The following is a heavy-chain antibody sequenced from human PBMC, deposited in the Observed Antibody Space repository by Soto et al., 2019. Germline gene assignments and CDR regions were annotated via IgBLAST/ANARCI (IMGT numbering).Heavy chain of an antibody. CDR3: AKVKGYDSSGYYTYYFEY. CDR2: ISGSGGST. CDR1: GFTFSSYA. V-gene: IGHV3-23*01. J-gene: IGHJ4*02. Sequence: GGSLRLSCAASGFTFSSYAMSWVRQAPGKGLEWVSAISGSGGSTYYADSVKGRFNISRDNSKNTLYLQMNSLRAEDTAVYYCAKVKGYDSSGYYTYYFEYWGQGT. D-gene: IGHD3-22*01.